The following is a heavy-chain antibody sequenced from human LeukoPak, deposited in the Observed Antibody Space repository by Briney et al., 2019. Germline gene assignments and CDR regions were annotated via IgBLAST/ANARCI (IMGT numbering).Heavy chain of an antibody. CDR3: TTVPYYYDNSGYYHGVFDY. CDR1: GFTFSNAW. CDR2: IKSKADGGTT. Sequence: GGSLRRSCAASGFTFSNAWMSWVRQAPGKGLEWVGRIKSKADGGTTDYAAPVKGRFTISKDDSKNTLYLQMNSLKTEDTAVYYCTTVPYYYDNSGYYHGVFDYWGQGTLVTVSS. D-gene: IGHD3-22*01. V-gene: IGHV3-15*01. J-gene: IGHJ4*02.